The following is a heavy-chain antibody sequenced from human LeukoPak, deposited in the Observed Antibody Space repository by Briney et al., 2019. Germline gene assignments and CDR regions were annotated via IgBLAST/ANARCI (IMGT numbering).Heavy chain of an antibody. J-gene: IGHJ4*02. CDR1: GYTFTSYG. V-gene: IGHV1-18*01. CDR3: ARDYDYSVDH. D-gene: IGHD4-11*01. CDR2: ISPYNGDT. Sequence: ASVKVSCKASGYTFTSYGISWVRQAPGQGLEWMGWISPYNGDTTYAQKLQGRVTMTTDTSTSTAYMELRSLRSDDTAVYYCARDYDYSVDHWGQGTLVTVSP.